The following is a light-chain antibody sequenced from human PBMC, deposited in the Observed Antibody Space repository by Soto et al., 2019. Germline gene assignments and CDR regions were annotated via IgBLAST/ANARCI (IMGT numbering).Light chain of an antibody. Sequence: QSVLTQPPSASGTPGQRVTISCSGSISNLGSNFIYWYQQLPGAAPKLLISRSNERPSGVPDRFSGSKSGTSASLAISGLRSEDEADYHCAAWDDSLSAVVFGGGTKLTVL. V-gene: IGLV1-47*01. J-gene: IGLJ3*02. CDR1: ISNLGSNF. CDR2: RSN. CDR3: AAWDDSLSAVV.